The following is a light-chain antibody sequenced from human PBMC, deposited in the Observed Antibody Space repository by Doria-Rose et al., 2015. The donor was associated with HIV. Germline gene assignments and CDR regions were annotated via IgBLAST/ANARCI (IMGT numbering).Light chain of an antibody. CDR3: QQFDSFPRT. CDR2: VAS. V-gene: IGKV1-9*01. J-gene: IGKJ1*01. Sequence: TQSPSFLSASVGVRVTITCRASQGISRYLAWYQQKPGKAPTLLIFVASTLQSGVPSRFSGSGSGTEFTLTISSLQPEDFATYYCQQFDSFPRTFGQGTKVELK. CDR1: QGISRY.